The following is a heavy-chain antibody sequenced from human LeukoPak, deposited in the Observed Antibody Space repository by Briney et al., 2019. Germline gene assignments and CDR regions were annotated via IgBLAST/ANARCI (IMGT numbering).Heavy chain of an antibody. J-gene: IGHJ4*02. Sequence: ASVKVSFKASGYTFTGYYMHWVRQAPGQGLEWMGWINPNSGGTNHAQKFQGRVTMTRDTSISTVYMELSRLRSDDTAVYYCARDSCSSTSCLSIDDYWGQGTLVTVSS. D-gene: IGHD2-2*01. CDR2: INPNSGGT. CDR3: ARDSCSSTSCLSIDDY. CDR1: GYTFTGYY. V-gene: IGHV1-2*02.